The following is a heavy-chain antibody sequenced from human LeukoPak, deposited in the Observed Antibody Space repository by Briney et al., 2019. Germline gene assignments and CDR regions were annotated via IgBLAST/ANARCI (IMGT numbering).Heavy chain of an antibody. D-gene: IGHD4-11*01. CDR1: GFTFSSYS. Sequence: PGGSLRLSCAASGFTFSSYSMNWVRQAPGKGLEWVSYISSSGSTIYYADSVKGRFTISRDNAKNSLYLQMNSLRAEDTAVYYCAKDLSVTRDYFDYWGQGTLVTVSS. CDR2: ISSSGSTI. J-gene: IGHJ4*02. CDR3: AKDLSVTRDYFDY. V-gene: IGHV3-48*04.